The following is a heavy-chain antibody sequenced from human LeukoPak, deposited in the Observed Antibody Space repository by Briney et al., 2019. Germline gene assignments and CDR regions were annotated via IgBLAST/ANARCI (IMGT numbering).Heavy chain of an antibody. Sequence: SETLSLTCAVYGGSFSGYYWSWIRQPPGKGLEWIGETNHSGSTNYNPSLKSRVTISVDTSKNQFSLKLSSVTAADTAVYYCARGTDILVDWGQGTLVTVSS. J-gene: IGHJ4*02. CDR1: GGSFSGYY. CDR2: TNHSGST. D-gene: IGHD3-9*01. V-gene: IGHV4-34*01. CDR3: ARGTDILVD.